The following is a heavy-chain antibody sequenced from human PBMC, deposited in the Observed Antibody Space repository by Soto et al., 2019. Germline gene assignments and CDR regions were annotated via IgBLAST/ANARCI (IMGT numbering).Heavy chain of an antibody. V-gene: IGHV4-31*03. CDR2: MHYSGSS. CDR3: ATSYGNAWYTF. Sequence: SETLSLTCTVSGGSISSGGYYWSWIRQHPGKGLEWIGYMHYSGSSYYNPSLKSRVTISVDTSKSQFTLQLTSVTAADTAIYYCATSYGNAWYTFWGQGTQVTVSS. J-gene: IGHJ4*02. CDR1: GGSISSGGYY. D-gene: IGHD6-13*01.